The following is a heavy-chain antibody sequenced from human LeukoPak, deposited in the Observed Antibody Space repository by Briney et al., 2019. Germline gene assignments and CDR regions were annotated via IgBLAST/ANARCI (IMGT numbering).Heavy chain of an antibody. CDR3: AKTED. V-gene: IGHV3-9*01. Sequence: PGKSLRLSCAGSGFTFDDYGMHWVRQAPGKGLEWVSGISWNSGSIGYADSVKGRFTISRDNAKNSLYLQMNSLRAEDTALYYCAKTEDWGQGTLVTVSS. D-gene: IGHD1-14*01. J-gene: IGHJ4*02. CDR1: GFTFDDYG. CDR2: ISWNSGSI.